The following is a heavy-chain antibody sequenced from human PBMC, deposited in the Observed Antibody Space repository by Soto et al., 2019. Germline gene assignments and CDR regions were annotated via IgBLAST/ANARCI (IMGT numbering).Heavy chain of an antibody. V-gene: IGHV3-23*01. J-gene: IGHJ5*02. D-gene: IGHD3-22*01. CDR2: ISGSGGST. CDR3: ASSYDSSGYYASGWFDP. CDR1: GFTFSSYA. Sequence: LRLSCAASGFTFSSYAMSWVRQAPGKGLEWVSAISGSGGSTYYADSVKGRFTISRDNSKNTLYLQMNSLRAEDTAVYYCASSYDSSGYYASGWFDPWGQGTLVTVSS.